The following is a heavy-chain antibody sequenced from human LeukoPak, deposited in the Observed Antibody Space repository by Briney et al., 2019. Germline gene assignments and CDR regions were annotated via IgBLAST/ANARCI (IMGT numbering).Heavy chain of an antibody. CDR3: ARVDRSSGGYYYYMDV. J-gene: IGHJ6*03. D-gene: IGHD6-6*01. V-gene: IGHV4-4*09. Sequence: SETLSLTCSVSGGSFDSKYWSWIRQPPGKGLEWIGYIYTSGSTNFNPSLRSRVAMSIDTSKNQFSLKVYSVTAADTAVYYCARVDRSSGGYYYYMDVWGKGTTVTVSS. CDR1: GGSFDSKY. CDR2: IYTSGST.